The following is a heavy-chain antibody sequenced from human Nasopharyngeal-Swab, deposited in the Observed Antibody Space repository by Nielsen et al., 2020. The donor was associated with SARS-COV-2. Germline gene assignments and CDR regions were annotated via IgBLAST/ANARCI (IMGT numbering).Heavy chain of an antibody. CDR3: AKCGGGVAVVAARYDFGKFDP. J-gene: IGHJ5*02. D-gene: IGHD2-15*01. CDR2: ISGSGGST. V-gene: IGHV3-23*01. Sequence: WIRQPPGKGLEWVSAISGSGGSTYYADSVKGRFTISRDNSKNTLYLQMNSLRAEDAAVYYCAKCGGGVAVVAARYDFGKFDPWGQGTLVTVSS.